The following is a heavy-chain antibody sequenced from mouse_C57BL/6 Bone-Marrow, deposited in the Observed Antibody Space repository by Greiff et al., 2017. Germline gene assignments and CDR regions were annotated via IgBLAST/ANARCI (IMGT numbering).Heavy chain of an antibody. J-gene: IGHJ3*01. D-gene: IGHD2-4*01. CDR3: ARGDDYDGRSSWFAY. V-gene: IGHV5-17*01. CDR2: ISSGSSTI. CDR1: GFTFSDYG. Sequence: EVQGVESGGGLVKPGGSLKLSCAASGFTFSDYGMHWVRQAPEKGLEWVAYISSGSSTIYYADTVKGRFTISRDNAKNNLFLQMTSLRSEHTAMYYCARGDDYDGRSSWFAYWGQGTLVTVSA.